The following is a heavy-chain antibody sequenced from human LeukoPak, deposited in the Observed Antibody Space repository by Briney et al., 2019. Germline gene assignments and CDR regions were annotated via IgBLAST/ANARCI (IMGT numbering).Heavy chain of an antibody. V-gene: IGHV4-39*07. CDR1: GGSISSSSYY. Sequence: SETLSLTCTVSGGSISSSSYYWGWVRQPPGKGLEWIGSIYYSGSTYYNPSLKSRVTISVDTSKNQFSLKLSSVTAADTAVYYCARSTLRHMVRGVIITGGYNYWGQGTLVTVSS. CDR3: ARSTLRHMVRGVIITGGYNY. CDR2: IYYSGST. D-gene: IGHD3-10*01. J-gene: IGHJ4*02.